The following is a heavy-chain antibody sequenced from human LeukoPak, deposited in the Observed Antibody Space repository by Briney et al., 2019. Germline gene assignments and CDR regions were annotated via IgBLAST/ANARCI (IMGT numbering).Heavy chain of an antibody. CDR1: GFTFSSYA. D-gene: IGHD6-19*01. V-gene: IGHV3-23*01. CDR3: AKDRYSSGWASYWYFDL. CDR2: IGGSGGST. J-gene: IGHJ2*01. Sequence: GGSLRLSCAASGFTFSSYAMSWVRQAPGKGLEWVSAIGGSGGSTYYADSVKGRFTISRDNSKNTLYLQMNSLRAEDTAVYYCAKDRYSSGWASYWYFDLWGRGTLVTVSS.